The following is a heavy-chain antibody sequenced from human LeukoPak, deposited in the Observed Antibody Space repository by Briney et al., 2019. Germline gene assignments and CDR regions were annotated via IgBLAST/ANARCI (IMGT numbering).Heavy chain of an antibody. J-gene: IGHJ3*02. Sequence: ASGFTFSDXXXXXIRQAPGKGXXWVSYIGSSGTTVYYADSVKGRFTISRDNANSSLYLEMSSLRADDSALYYCARADSTDGFDIWGHGTMVTVSS. CDR2: IGSSGTTV. CDR3: ARADSTDGFDI. D-gene: IGHD3/OR15-3a*01. V-gene: IGHV3-11*04. CDR1: GFTFSDXX.